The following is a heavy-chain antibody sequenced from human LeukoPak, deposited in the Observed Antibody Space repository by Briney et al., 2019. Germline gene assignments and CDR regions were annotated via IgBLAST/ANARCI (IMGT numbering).Heavy chain of an antibody. Sequence: GGSLRLSCAASGFTFSSYAMSWVRQAPGKGLEWVSAISGSGGSTYYADSVKGRFTISRDNSKNTLYLQMNSLRAEDTAVYYCSCGGYVIYYYYGMDVWGQGTTVTVSS. V-gene: IGHV3-23*01. CDR1: GFTFSSYA. CDR2: ISGSGGST. D-gene: IGHD5-12*01. J-gene: IGHJ6*02. CDR3: SCGGYVIYYYYGMDV.